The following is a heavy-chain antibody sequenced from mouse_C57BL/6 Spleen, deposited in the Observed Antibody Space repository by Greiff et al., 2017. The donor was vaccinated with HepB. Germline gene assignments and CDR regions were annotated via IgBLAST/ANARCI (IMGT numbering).Heavy chain of an antibody. CDR3: ARGGVYFDV. CDR2: IDPSDSYT. Sequence: QVQLQQPGAELVMPGASVKLSCKASGYTFTSYWMHWVKQRPGQGLEWIGEIDPSDSYTNYNQKFKGKSTLTVDKSSSPAYMQISSLTSEDSAVYYCARGGVYFDVWGTGTTVTVSS. J-gene: IGHJ1*03. V-gene: IGHV1-69*01. CDR1: GYTFTSYW.